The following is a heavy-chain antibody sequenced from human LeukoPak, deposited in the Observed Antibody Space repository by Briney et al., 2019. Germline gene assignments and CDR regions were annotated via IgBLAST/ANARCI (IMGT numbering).Heavy chain of an antibody. CDR1: GGSISSGGYY. CDR2: IYYSGST. Sequence: SETLSLTCTVSGGSISSGGYYWSWIRQHPGKGLEWIGYIYYSGSTYYNPSLKSRVTISVDTSKNQFSLKLSSVTAADTAVYYCAGVECSTSCIFDYWGQGTLVTVSS. V-gene: IGHV4-31*03. J-gene: IGHJ4*02. D-gene: IGHD2-2*01. CDR3: AGVECSTSCIFDY.